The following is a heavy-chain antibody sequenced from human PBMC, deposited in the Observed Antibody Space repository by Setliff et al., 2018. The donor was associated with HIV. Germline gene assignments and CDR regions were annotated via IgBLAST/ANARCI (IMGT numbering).Heavy chain of an antibody. J-gene: IGHJ6*03. CDR1: GFTFSTYS. CDR3: ARDAGRWGSYYYFRYMDV. D-gene: IGHD3-16*01. V-gene: IGHV3-21*01. Sequence: GGSLRLSCAASGFTFSTYSMNWVRQAPGKGLEWVSSISSTSNYIYYADSVKGRFTISRDNAKNSLFLQMNSLRMEDTAVFYCARDAGRWGSYYYFRYMDVWGKGTTVTVSS. CDR2: ISSTSNYI.